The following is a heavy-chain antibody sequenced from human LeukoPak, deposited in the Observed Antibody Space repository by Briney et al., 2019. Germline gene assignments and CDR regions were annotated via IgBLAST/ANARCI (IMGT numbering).Heavy chain of an antibody. CDR1: GFTFSSYS. CDR3: ARSASIWSGYYPVDYYYYMDV. D-gene: IGHD3-3*01. J-gene: IGHJ6*03. V-gene: IGHV3-21*01. CDR2: ISSSSSYI. Sequence: GGSLRLSCAVSGFTFSSYSMNWVRQAPGKGLEWVSSISSSSSYIYYADSVKGRFTISRDNAKNSLYLQMNSLRAEDTAVYYCARSASIWSGYYPVDYYYYMDVWGKGTTVTVSS.